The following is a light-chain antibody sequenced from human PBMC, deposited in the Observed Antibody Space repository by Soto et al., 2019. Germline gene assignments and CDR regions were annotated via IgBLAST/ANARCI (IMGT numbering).Light chain of an antibody. CDR2: DAS. CDR1: QSVGIY. J-gene: IGKJ5*01. Sequence: EIVLTQSPATLSLSPGERATLSCRASQSVGIYLGWYQQRPGQAPRLLIYDASKRAAGIPARFKGSGSGTDFTLSINSLDPEDFAVYYCQRRSPWPRAFGQATRLDIK. V-gene: IGKV3-11*01. CDR3: QRRSPWPRA.